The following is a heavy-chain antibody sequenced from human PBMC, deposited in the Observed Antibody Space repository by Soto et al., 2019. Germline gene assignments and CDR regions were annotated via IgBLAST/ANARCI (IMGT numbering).Heavy chain of an antibody. CDR2: NYHSGTT. Sequence: SETLSLTCAVSGVTISTYYWSWIRQPPGKGLEWIGYNYHSGTTNYNPSLKSRVTISVDTSKNQFSLRLASVTAADTAIYYCVREAYIGYGHAIDHWGQGILVTVSS. D-gene: IGHD5-12*01. J-gene: IGHJ4*02. CDR1: GVTISTYY. V-gene: IGHV4-59*01. CDR3: VREAYIGYGHAIDH.